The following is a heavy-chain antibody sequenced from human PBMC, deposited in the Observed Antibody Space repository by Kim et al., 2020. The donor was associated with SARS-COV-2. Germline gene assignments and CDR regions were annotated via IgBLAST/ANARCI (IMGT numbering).Heavy chain of an antibody. CDR3: ARADDILTGHWYYYYYYGMEV. J-gene: IGHJ6*02. D-gene: IGHD3-9*01. CDR2: ISSSSSYI. V-gene: IGHV3-21*01. CDR1: GFTFSSYS. Sequence: GGSLRLSCAASGFTFSSYSMNWVRQAPGKGLEWVSSISSSSSYIYYADSVKGRFTISRDNAKNSLYLQMNSLRAEDTAVYYCARADDILTGHWYYYYYYGMEVWGQGTTVTVSS.